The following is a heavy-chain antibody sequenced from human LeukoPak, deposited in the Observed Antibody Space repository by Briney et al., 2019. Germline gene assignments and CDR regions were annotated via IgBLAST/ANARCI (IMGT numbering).Heavy chain of an antibody. Sequence: GGSLRLSCAASGFTFGDYAMHWVRQAPGKGLEWVSGISWNSGSVGYADSVKGRFTISRDNAKNSLYLQMNSLRAEDTALYYCAKDRYYDSSGSYFDYWGQGTLVTVSS. V-gene: IGHV3-9*01. CDR1: GFTFGDYA. CDR3: AKDRYYDSSGSYFDY. J-gene: IGHJ4*02. D-gene: IGHD3-22*01. CDR2: ISWNSGSV.